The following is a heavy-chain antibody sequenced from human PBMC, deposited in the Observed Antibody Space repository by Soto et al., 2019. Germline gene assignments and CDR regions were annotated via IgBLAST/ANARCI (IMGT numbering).Heavy chain of an antibody. J-gene: IGHJ5*01. CDR3: TLSAVGSTGALADS. Sequence: EAQLVESGGGLVKPGGSVRVSCAASGFTSSTDWMIWVRRAPGKGLEWVGRIKSRAGGGSTDDAAPVKGRFTISRDDSKNTLYLQMNSLKTEDPAVYYCTLSAVGSTGALADSGGQGTLVTASS. D-gene: IGHD1-26*01. CDR1: GFTSSTDW. V-gene: IGHV3-15*01. CDR2: IKSRAGGGST.